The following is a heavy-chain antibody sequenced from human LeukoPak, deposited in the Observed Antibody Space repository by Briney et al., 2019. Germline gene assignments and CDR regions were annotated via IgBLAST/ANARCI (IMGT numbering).Heavy chain of an antibody. J-gene: IGHJ3*02. CDR2: INHSGST. D-gene: IGHD3-3*01. Sequence: SETLSLTCAVYGGSFSGYYWSWIRQPPGKGLEWIGEINHSGSTNYNPSLKSRVTISVDTSKNQFSLKLSSVTAADTAVYYCARGFRITIFGVVVPYAFDIWGQGTMVTVSS. CDR3: ARGFRITIFGVVVPYAFDI. V-gene: IGHV4-34*01. CDR1: GGSFSGYY.